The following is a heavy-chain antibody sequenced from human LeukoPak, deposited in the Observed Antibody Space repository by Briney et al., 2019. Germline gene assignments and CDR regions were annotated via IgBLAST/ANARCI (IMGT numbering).Heavy chain of an antibody. CDR3: ARDGGGSTRGAFDI. CDR2: IYYSGST. D-gene: IGHD2-15*01. Sequence: PSQTLSLTCIVSGGSISSGGHYWSWIRQHPGKGLEWIGYIYYSGSTYYNPSLKSRVTISVDTSKNQFSLKLSSVTAADTAVYYCARDGGGSTRGAFDIWGQGTMVTVSS. J-gene: IGHJ3*02. V-gene: IGHV4-31*03. CDR1: GGSISSGGHY.